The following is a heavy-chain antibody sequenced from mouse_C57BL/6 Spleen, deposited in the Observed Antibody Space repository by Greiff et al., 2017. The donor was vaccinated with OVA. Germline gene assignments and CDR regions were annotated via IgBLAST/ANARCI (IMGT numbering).Heavy chain of an antibody. CDR2: IDPSDSYT. D-gene: IGHD3-2*02. Sequence: QVQLQQPGAELVKPGASVKLSCQASGYTFTSYWLQWVKQRPGQGLEWIGEIDPSDSYTNYNQKFKGKATLTVDTSSSTAYMQLSSLTSEDSAVYYCARWKTAQAAWFAYWGQGTLVTVSA. J-gene: IGHJ3*01. V-gene: IGHV1-50*01. CDR3: ARWKTAQAAWFAY. CDR1: GYTFTSYW.